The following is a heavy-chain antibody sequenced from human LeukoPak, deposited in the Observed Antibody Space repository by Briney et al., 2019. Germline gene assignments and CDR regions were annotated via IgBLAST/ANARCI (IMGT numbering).Heavy chain of an antibody. V-gene: IGHV4-38-2*02. Sequence: SETLSLTCTVSGYSISSGYYWGWIRQPPGKGLEWIGEINHSGSTNYNPSLKSRVTISVDTSKSQFSLKLSSVTAADTAVYYCARHEVVVAATPRYFDYWGQGTLVTVSS. J-gene: IGHJ4*02. CDR3: ARHEVVVAATPRYFDY. D-gene: IGHD2-15*01. CDR2: INHSGST. CDR1: GYSISSGYY.